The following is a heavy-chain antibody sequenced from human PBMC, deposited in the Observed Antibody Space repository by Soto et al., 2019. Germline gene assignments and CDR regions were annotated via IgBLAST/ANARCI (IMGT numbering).Heavy chain of an antibody. CDR2: IYYSGST. CDR3: ARVVAVAGLNWFDP. J-gene: IGHJ5*02. CDR1: GGSISSYY. V-gene: IGHV4-59*01. Sequence: SETLSLTCTVSGGSISSYYWSWIRQPPGKGLEWIGYIYYSGSTNYNPSLKSRVTISVDTSKNQFSLKLSSVTAADTAVYYCARVVAVAGLNWFDPWGQGTLVTVSS. D-gene: IGHD6-19*01.